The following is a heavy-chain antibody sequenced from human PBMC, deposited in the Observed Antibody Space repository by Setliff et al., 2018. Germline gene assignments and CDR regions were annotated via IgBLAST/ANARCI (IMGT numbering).Heavy chain of an antibody. CDR3: ASSSGWIPWIQH. V-gene: IGHV3-53*01. J-gene: IGHJ1*01. CDR1: GFTFSGYV. Sequence: GGSLRLSCAASGFTFSGYVMHWVRQIPGKGLEWVSVIYSGGSTYYADSVKGRFTISGDNAKNSLFLQMNNLRAEDTALYYCASSSGWIPWIQHWGPGTLVTVSS. D-gene: IGHD3-10*01. CDR2: IYSGGST.